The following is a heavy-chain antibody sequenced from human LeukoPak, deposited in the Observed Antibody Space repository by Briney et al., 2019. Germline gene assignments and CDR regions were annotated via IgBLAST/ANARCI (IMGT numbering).Heavy chain of an antibody. CDR2: IYHSGST. CDR3: ARDSPWWGTSDAFDI. J-gene: IGHJ3*02. V-gene: IGHV4-30-2*01. CDR1: GGSISSGGYY. Sequence: SQTLSLTCTVSGGSISSGGYYWSWIRQPPGKGLEWIVYIYHSGSTYYNPSLKSRVTISVDRSKNQFSLKLSSVTAADTAVYYCARDSPWWGTSDAFDIWGQGTMVTVSS. D-gene: IGHD2-8*02.